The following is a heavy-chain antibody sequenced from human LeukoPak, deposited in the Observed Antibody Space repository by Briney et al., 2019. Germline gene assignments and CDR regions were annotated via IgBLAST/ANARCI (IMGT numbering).Heavy chain of an antibody. D-gene: IGHD2-2*01. Sequence: ASVKVSCKASGGTFSSYAISWVRQAPGQGLEWMGGIIPIFGTANYAQKFQGRVTITADKSTSTAYMELSSLRSEDTAVYYCAVREPVVPAAMRGGVDYWGQGTLVTVSS. CDR1: GGTFSSYA. CDR2: IIPIFGTA. J-gene: IGHJ4*02. V-gene: IGHV1-69*06. CDR3: AVREPVVPAAMRGGVDY.